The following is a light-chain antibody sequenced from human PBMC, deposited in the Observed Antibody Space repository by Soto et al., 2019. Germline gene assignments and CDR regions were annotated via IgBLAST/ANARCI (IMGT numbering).Light chain of an antibody. CDR1: QSISSD. CDR2: GAS. Sequence: EIVMTQSPATLSVSPVERATLSCRASQSISSDVAWYQQKPGQAPRLLIYGASTTATGIPARFSGSGSGTEFTLTISSLQSEDFAVYYCQQYNNWPPWTFGQGTKVDIK. CDR3: QQYNNWPPWT. V-gene: IGKV3-15*01. J-gene: IGKJ1*01.